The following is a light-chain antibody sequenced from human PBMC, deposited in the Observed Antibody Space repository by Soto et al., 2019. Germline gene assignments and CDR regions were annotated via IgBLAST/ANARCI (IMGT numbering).Light chain of an antibody. CDR2: GAS. V-gene: IGKV3-15*01. CDR1: QSVSTY. J-gene: IGKJ4*01. CDR3: QQYDNWPLT. Sequence: ELVMTQSPATLSVSPGERATLSCRASQSVSTYLAWYQQKPGQAPRLLIYGASTRAPGIPARFSGRGSGTEYTLTITSLQSEDFAVYFCQQYDNWPLTFGGGTKVEIK.